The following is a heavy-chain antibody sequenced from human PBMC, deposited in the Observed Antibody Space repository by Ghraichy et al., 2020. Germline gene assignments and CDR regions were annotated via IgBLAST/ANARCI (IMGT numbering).Heavy chain of an antibody. CDR2: IYYSGST. D-gene: IGHD3-16*01. CDR3: ARDVYYDYVWGSSRWFDP. CDR1: GGSISSYY. Sequence: SETLSLTCTVSGGSISSYYWSWIRQPPGKGLEWIGYIYYSGSTNYNPSLKSRVTISVDTSKNQFSLKLSSVTAADTAVYYCARDVYYDYVWGSSRWFDPWGQGTLVTVSS. V-gene: IGHV4-59*01. J-gene: IGHJ5*02.